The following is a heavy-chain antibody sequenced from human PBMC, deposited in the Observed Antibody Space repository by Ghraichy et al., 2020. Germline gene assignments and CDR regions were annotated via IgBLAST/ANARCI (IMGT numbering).Heavy chain of an antibody. CDR3: AKDRDSRSRIFDY. V-gene: IGHV3-23*01. D-gene: IGHD3-10*01. CDR2: ISGSGGST. J-gene: IGHJ4*02. Sequence: GESLNISCAASGFTFSSYAMSWVRQAPGKGLEWVSAISGSGGSTYYADSVKGRFTISRDNSKNTLYLQMNSLRAEDTAVYYCAKDRDSRSRIFDYWGQGTLVTVSS. CDR1: GFTFSSYA.